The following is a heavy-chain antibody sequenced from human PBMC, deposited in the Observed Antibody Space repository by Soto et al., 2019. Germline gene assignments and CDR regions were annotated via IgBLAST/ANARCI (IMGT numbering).Heavy chain of an antibody. D-gene: IGHD3-16*01. CDR1: GGSIVSYY. CDR3: ARLGVSPSTASYYYGLDV. J-gene: IGHJ6*02. CDR2: ISYSGST. V-gene: IGHV4-59*01. Sequence: SETLSLTCTVSGGSIVSYYWGWFRQPPGKGLEWIGHISYSGSTNYSPSLKSRVTISVDTSKNQFSLKLRSVTAADTAVYYCARLGVSPSTASYYYGLDVWGQESTVTVSS.